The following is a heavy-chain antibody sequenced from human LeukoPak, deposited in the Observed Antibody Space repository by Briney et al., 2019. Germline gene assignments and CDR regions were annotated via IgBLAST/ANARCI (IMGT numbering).Heavy chain of an antibody. D-gene: IGHD4-17*01. Sequence: PGGSLRLSCAASGFTFSSYSMNWVRQAPGKGLEWVSSISSSSSYRYYADSVKGRFTISRDNAKNSLYLQMNSLRAEDTAVYYCARDATTVTSYYFDYWGQGTLVTVSS. J-gene: IGHJ4*02. CDR2: ISSSSSYR. CDR3: ARDATTVTSYYFDY. V-gene: IGHV3-21*01. CDR1: GFTFSSYS.